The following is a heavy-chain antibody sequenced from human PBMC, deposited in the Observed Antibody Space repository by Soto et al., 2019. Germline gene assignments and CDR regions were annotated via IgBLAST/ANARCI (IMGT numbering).Heavy chain of an antibody. D-gene: IGHD1-1*01. CDR3: AREGTPRPENWFYYGMDV. CDR2: ISGSSGYI. CDR1: GFTFSSYV. V-gene: IGHV3-21*06. J-gene: IGHJ6*02. Sequence: GGSLRLSCAASGFTFSSYVLNWVRRAPGKGLEWVSSISGSSGYIYQADSVKGRFTISRDNAKNSVYLQMNSLRAEDTAVYYCAREGTPRPENWFYYGMDVWGQGTTVTVSS.